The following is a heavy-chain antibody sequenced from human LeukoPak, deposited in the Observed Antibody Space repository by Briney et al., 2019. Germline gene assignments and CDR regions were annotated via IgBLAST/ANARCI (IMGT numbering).Heavy chain of an antibody. CDR1: GFTVSSNY. CDR3: ARGHRYCSSTSCYYFDY. Sequence: GGSLRLSCAASGFTVSSNYMSWVRQAPGKGLEWVSIIYSGGSTYYADSVRGRFTISRDNSKNTLYLLMNSLRAEDTAVYYCARGHRYCSSTSCYYFDYWGQGTLVTVSS. V-gene: IGHV3-66*01. J-gene: IGHJ4*02. D-gene: IGHD2-2*01. CDR2: IYSGGST.